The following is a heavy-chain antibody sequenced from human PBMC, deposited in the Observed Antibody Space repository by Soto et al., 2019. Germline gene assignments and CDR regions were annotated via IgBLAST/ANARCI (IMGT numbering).Heavy chain of an antibody. CDR3: ARFQWLRLRYYFDY. CDR2: INHSGST. J-gene: IGHJ4*02. D-gene: IGHD5-12*01. CDR1: GGSFSGYY. Sequence: QVQLQQWGAGLLKPSETLSLTCAVYGGSFSGYYWSWIRQPPGKGLEWIGEINHSGSTNYNPSLKSRVTISVDTSKNQCSLKLSSVTAADTAVYYCARFQWLRLRYYFDYWGQGTLVTVSS. V-gene: IGHV4-34*01.